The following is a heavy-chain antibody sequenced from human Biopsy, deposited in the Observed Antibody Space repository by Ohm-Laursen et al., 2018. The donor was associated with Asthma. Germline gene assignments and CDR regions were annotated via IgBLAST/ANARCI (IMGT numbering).Heavy chain of an antibody. Sequence: SVKVSCKASGYTFIHYAIHWVRQAPGQRLEWMGWINAGNGNTKYSQKFQGRVSITRDTSARTAYMELRSLRSEDTATYYCARTYYDFLTGQVKDVFGVWGQGTMVTVSS. CDR2: INAGNGNT. CDR3: ARTYYDFLTGQVKDVFGV. J-gene: IGHJ3*01. CDR1: GYTFIHYA. V-gene: IGHV1-3*01. D-gene: IGHD3-9*01.